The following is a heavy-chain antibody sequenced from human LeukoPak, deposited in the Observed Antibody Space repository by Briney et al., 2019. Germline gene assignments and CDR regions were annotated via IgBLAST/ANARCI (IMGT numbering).Heavy chain of an antibody. J-gene: IGHJ3*02. V-gene: IGHV4-59*01. CDR3: ARGPPRLGLVQDFDI. CDR2: IYYTGST. Sequence: LXXTVSGGSISSXYWSWIRQPPGXXXXXIGXIYYTGSTNYNPSLKSRLTISVDTSKNQFSLKLSSMTAADTAVYYCARGPPRLGLVQDFDIWGQGAMDTVSS. CDR1: GGSISSXY. D-gene: IGHD7-27*01.